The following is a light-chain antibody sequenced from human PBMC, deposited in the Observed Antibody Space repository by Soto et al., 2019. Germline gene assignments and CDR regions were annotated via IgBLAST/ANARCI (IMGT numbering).Light chain of an antibody. V-gene: IGKV3-15*01. CDR3: QQYNNCPYT. Sequence: EIVMTQSPATLSVSPGERATLSCRASQSVSSNLAWYQQKPGQAPRLLIYGASTRATGIPARFSGSGSGTEFTLTISSLHSEDFAVYYCQQYNNCPYTFGQGTKREIK. J-gene: IGKJ2*01. CDR2: GAS. CDR1: QSVSSN.